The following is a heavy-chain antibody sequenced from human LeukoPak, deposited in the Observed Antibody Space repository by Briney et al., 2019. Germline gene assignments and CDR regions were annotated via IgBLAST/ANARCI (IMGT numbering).Heavy chain of an antibody. Sequence: ASVKVSCKASGYTFTSYGISWVRQAPGQGLEWMGWISAYNGNTNYAQKLQGRVTMTTDTSTSTAYMELRSPRSDDTAVYYCARYLEYQLLYVTYYYYYGMDVWGQGTTVTVSS. D-gene: IGHD2-2*02. CDR2: ISAYNGNT. CDR3: ARYLEYQLLYVTYYYYYGMDV. V-gene: IGHV1-18*01. J-gene: IGHJ6*02. CDR1: GYTFTSYG.